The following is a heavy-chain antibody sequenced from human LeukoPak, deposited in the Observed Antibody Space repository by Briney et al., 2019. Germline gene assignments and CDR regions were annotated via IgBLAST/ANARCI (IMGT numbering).Heavy chain of an antibody. J-gene: IGHJ4*02. D-gene: IGHD2-21*01. CDR3: ARCTGVVRGLDY. V-gene: IGHV4-59*01. Sequence: PSETLSLTCTVSGASISNYYWNWIRQPLGKGPEWIGYIYYTGSANYNPSLKSRITISGDTSKNQFSLNLTSVTAADTAVYYCARCTGVVRGLDYWGQGTLVTVSS. CDR1: GASISNYY. CDR2: IYYTGSA.